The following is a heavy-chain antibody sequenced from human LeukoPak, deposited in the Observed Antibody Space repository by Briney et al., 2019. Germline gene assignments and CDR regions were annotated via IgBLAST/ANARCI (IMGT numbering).Heavy chain of an antibody. CDR2: IYYSGST. D-gene: IGHD4-17*01. V-gene: IGHV4-31*03. J-gene: IGHJ4*02. CDR3: ARLMTTVTNSYPILDY. Sequence: SETLSLTCTVSGGSISSGGSYWSWIRQHPGKGLEWIGYIYYSGSTYYNPSLKSRVTISVDTSKNQFSLKLSSVTAADTAVYYCARLMTTVTNSYPILDYWGQGTLVTVSS. CDR1: GGSISSGGSY.